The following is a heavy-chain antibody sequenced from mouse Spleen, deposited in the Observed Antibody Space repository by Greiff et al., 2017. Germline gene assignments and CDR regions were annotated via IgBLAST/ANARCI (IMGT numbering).Heavy chain of an antibody. J-gene: IGHJ4*01. Sequence: QVQLQQPGAELVKPGASVKMSCKASGYTFTSYWITWVKQRPGQGLEWIGDIYPGSGSTNYNEKFKSKATLTVDTSSSTAYMQLSSLTSEDSAVYYCARRGTYYRYDRYYAMDYWGQGTSVTVSS. D-gene: IGHD2-14*01. CDR2: IYPGSGST. V-gene: IGHV1-55*01. CDR1: GYTFTSYW. CDR3: ARRGTYYRYDRYYAMDY.